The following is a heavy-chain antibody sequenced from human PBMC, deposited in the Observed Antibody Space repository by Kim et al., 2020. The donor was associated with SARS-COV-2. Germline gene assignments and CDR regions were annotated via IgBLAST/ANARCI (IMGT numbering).Heavy chain of an antibody. V-gene: IGHV4-34*01. CDR3: ARRLSNTSGRGSYYGDL. CDR2: IYDSGRT. Sequence: SETLSLTCAVYGGSFSGYYWSWIRQPPGKGLEWIGDIYDSGRTNSNPSLKSRVTISVDTSKNQFSLKLTSATAADTAVYYCARRLSNTSGRGSYYGDLWGQGSLGTLSP. J-gene: IGHJ4*02. CDR1: GGSFSGYY. D-gene: IGHD3-10*01.